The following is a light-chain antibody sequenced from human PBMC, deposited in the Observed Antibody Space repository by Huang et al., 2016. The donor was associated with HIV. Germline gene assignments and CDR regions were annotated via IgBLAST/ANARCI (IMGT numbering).Light chain of an antibody. CDR3: LQDHNYPRT. J-gene: IGKJ1*01. CDR1: QGITDD. Sequence: AIQMTQSPSALSASVGDRVTITCRARQGITDDLAWYQQKPGKAPKLLISGASALRRGVPSRFSGSGSGTDFTLTISSLQPEDYATYYCLQDHNYPRTFGQGTKVEI. CDR2: GAS. V-gene: IGKV1-6*01.